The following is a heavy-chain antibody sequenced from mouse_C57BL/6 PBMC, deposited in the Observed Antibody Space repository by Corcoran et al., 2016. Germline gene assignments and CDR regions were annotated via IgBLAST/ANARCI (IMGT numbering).Heavy chain of an antibody. Sequence: QIQLVQSGPELKKPGETVKISCKASGYTFTTYGMSWVKQAPGKGLKWMGWINTYSGVPTYADDFKGRFAFSLETSASTAYLQINNLKNEDTATYFCARNYGSSYEGYFDYWGQGTTLTVS. J-gene: IGHJ2*01. CDR2: INTYSGVP. CDR1: GYTFTTYG. V-gene: IGHV9-3*01. CDR3: ARNYGSSYEGYFDY. D-gene: IGHD1-1*01.